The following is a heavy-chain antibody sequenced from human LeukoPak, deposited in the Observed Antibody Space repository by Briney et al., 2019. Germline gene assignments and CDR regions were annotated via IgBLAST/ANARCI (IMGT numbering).Heavy chain of an antibody. CDR1: GGSFSGYY. Sequence: SETLSLTCAVYGGSFSGYYWSWIRQPPGKGLEWIGEINHSGSTNYNPSLKSRVTISVDTSKNQFSLKLSSVTAADTAVYYCARMTTVVTPSSRFDYWSQGTLVTVSS. CDR2: INHSGST. D-gene: IGHD4-23*01. J-gene: IGHJ4*02. V-gene: IGHV4-34*01. CDR3: ARMTTVVTPSSRFDY.